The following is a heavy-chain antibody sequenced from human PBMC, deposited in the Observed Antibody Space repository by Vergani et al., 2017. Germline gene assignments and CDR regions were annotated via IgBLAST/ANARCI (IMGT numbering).Heavy chain of an antibody. J-gene: IGHJ3*02. CDR3: AKVGRSEVAGTFGAFDI. CDR1: GFTFIMPA. Sequence: EVQLLESGGDLVQPGGSLRLSCAASGFTFIMPAMSWVRQAPGKGLEWVSTLSASDRRTHYADSVKGRFSISRDNSKNTLFLHMNSLRPEDTAVYYCAKVGRSEVAGTFGAFDIWGQGTTVTVSS. CDR2: LSASDRRT. V-gene: IGHV3-23*01. D-gene: IGHD6-19*01.